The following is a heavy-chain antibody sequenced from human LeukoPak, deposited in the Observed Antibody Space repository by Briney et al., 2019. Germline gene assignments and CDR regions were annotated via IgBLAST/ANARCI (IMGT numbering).Heavy chain of an antibody. CDR3: ARARWELLDAFDI. J-gene: IGHJ3*02. V-gene: IGHV3-33*01. Sequence: GRSLRLSCAASGFTFSSYGMHWVRQAPGKGLEWVAVIWYDGSNKYYADSVKGRSTISRDNSKNTLYLQMNSLRAEDTAVYYCARARWELLDAFDIWGQGTMVTVSS. CDR1: GFTFSSYG. CDR2: IWYDGSNK. D-gene: IGHD1-26*01.